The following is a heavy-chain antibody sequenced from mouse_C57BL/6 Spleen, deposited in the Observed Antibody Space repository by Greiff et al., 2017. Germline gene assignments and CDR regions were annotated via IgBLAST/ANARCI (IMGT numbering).Heavy chain of an antibody. V-gene: IGHV1-53*01. D-gene: IGHD2-4*01. CDR1: GYTFTSYW. J-gene: IGHJ1*03. CDR3: ASIYYDYNNSYWYFDV. CDR2: IIPSNGGT. Sequence: VQLQQPGTELVKPGASVKLSCKASGYTFTSYWMDWVKQRPGQGLEWIGNIIPSNGGTNYNDKFKSKATLTVDKSSSTAYMQLSSLTSEDSAVYYCASIYYDYNNSYWYFDVWGTGTTVTVSS.